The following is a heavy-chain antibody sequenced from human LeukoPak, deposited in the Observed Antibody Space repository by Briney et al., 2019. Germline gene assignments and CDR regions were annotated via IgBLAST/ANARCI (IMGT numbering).Heavy chain of an antibody. Sequence: PSETLSLTCAVYGGSFSGYYWSWIRQPPGKGLERIGEINHSGSTNYNPSLKSRVTISVDTSKNQFSLKLSSVTAADTAVYYCARDAQEQQLVHDAFDIWGQGTMVTVSS. CDR3: ARDAQEQQLVHDAFDI. D-gene: IGHD6-13*01. J-gene: IGHJ3*02. V-gene: IGHV4-34*01. CDR2: INHSGST. CDR1: GGSFSGYY.